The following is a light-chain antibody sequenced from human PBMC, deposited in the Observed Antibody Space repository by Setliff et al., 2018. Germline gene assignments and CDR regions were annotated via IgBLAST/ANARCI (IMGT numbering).Light chain of an antibody. CDR1: SRDIGAYDY. CDR2: EVT. V-gene: IGLV2-8*01. CDR3: SSYAASYNPYV. J-gene: IGLJ1*01. Sequence: QSALAQPPSASGSPGQSLTISCTGTSRDIGAYDYVSWYQQHPGKAPKLMIYEVTKRPSGVPDRFSGSKSGNTASLTVSGLQAEDEADYYCSSYAASYNPYVFGTGTKGTV.